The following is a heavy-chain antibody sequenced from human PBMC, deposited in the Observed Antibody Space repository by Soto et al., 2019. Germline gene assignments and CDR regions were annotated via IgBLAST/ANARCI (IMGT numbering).Heavy chain of an antibody. CDR3: ASRGSSSWYAFDI. CDR2: IKQDGSEK. J-gene: IGHJ3*02. CDR1: GFTFSSYW. Sequence: LSLTCAASGFTFSSYWMSWVRQAPGKGLEWVANIKQDGSEKYYVDSVKGRFTISRDNAKNSLYLQMNSLRAEDTAVYYCASRGSSSWYAFDIWGQGTMVTVSS. D-gene: IGHD6-13*01. V-gene: IGHV3-7*01.